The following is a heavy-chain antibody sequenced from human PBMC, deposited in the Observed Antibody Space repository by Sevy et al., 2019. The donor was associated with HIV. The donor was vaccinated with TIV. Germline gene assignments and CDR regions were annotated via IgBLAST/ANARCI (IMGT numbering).Heavy chain of an antibody. CDR2: IRGSGGGT. CDR3: AKESRSGYLS. V-gene: IGHV3-23*01. Sequence: GGSLRLSCTASGFIFNSYVISWVRQAPGKGLEWVSTIRGSGGGTYYAESVKGGLTVSRDNSKNTVYLERDSRRDEDTAVYYCAKESRSGYLSWGQGTLVTVSS. D-gene: IGHD3-3*01. CDR1: GFIFNSYV. J-gene: IGHJ5*02.